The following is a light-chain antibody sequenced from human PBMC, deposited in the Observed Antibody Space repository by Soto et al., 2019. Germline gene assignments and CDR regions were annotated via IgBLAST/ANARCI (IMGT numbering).Light chain of an antibody. J-gene: IGLJ2*01. CDR2: GNS. Sequence: QSVLTQPPSVSGAPGQRVTISCTGSSSNIGAGYDVHWYQQLPGTAPKLLIYGNSNRPSGVPDRFSGSKSGTSASLAITGLQAEDEADYYCQSYDRFHVVFGGGTQLTVL. CDR3: QSYDRFHVV. CDR1: SSNIGAGYD. V-gene: IGLV1-40*01.